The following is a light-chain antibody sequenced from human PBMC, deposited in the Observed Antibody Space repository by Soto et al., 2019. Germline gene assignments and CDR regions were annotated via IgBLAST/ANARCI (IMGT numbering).Light chain of an antibody. Sequence: DIQMTQSPSSLSASVGDAASLTCRASRSISNYLNWYRQKPGRAPKLLISGASSLQRGVPSRFSGSGSGTTFTLTITSLQPDDFAIYFCQQSYTAPYTFGPGTKVDIK. V-gene: IGKV1-39*01. J-gene: IGKJ3*01. CDR2: GAS. CDR1: RSISNY. CDR3: QQSYTAPYT.